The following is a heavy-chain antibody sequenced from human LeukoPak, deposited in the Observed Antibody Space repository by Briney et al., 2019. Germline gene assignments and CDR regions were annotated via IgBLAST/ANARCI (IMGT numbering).Heavy chain of an antibody. Sequence: GGSLRLSCAASGFTFSSYWMSWVRQAPGKGLEWVANIKQDGSEKYYVDSVKGRFTISRDNSKNTLYLQMNSLRAEDTAVYYCARVSRVYHPVGPPNYYYYYMDVWGKGTTVTISS. V-gene: IGHV3-7*03. CDR2: IKQDGSEK. J-gene: IGHJ6*03. D-gene: IGHD6-13*01. CDR3: ARVSRVYHPVGPPNYYYYYMDV. CDR1: GFTFSSYW.